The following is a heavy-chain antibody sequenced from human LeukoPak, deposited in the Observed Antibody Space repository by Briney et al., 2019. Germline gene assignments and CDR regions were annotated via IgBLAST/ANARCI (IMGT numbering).Heavy chain of an antibody. CDR1: GFTFSSYA. D-gene: IGHD3-22*01. CDR2: ISGSGGST. J-gene: IGHJ4*02. CDR3: AKDYYDSSGYYSRLLFDY. Sequence: GSLRLSCAASGFTFSSYAMSWVRQAPGKGLEWVSAISGSGGSTYYADSVKGRFTISRDNSKNTLYLQMNSLRAEDTAVYYCAKDYYDSSGYYSRLLFDYWGQGTLVTVSS. V-gene: IGHV3-23*01.